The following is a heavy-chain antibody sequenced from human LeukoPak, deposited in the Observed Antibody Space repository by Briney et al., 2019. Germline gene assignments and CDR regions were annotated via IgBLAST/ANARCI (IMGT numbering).Heavy chain of an antibody. J-gene: IGHJ4*02. CDR1: GYTFTSYD. CDR2: INPNSGGT. CDR3: AGRDYYGLFDY. Sequence: ASVKVSCKASGYTFTSYDINWVRQATGQGLEWMGWINPNSGGTNYAQKFEGRVTMTRDTSISTAYMELSRLKSDDTAVYYCAGRDYYGLFDYWGQGTLVTVSS. V-gene: IGHV1-2*02. D-gene: IGHD3-10*01.